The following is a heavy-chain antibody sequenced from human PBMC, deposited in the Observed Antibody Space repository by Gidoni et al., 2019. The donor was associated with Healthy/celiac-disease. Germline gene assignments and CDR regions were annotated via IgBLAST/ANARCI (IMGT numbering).Heavy chain of an antibody. D-gene: IGHD6-6*01. J-gene: IGHJ6*04. Sequence: QVQLVESGGGVVQPGRSLSLSCAASGFTFSSYGRHWVRQAPGKGLEWVAVISYDGSNKYYADSVKGRFTISRDNSKNTLYLQMNGLRAEDTAVYYCAKGSSSSSTRAYYYYGMDVWGKGTTVTVSS. CDR3: AKGSSSSSTRAYYYYGMDV. CDR1: GFTFSSYG. V-gene: IGHV3-30*18. CDR2: ISYDGSNK.